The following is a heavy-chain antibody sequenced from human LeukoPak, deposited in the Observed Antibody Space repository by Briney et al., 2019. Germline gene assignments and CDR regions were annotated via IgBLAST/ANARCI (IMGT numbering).Heavy chain of an antibody. CDR3: ARVMAASVWRSYGSYYYYYYMDV. J-gene: IGHJ6*03. D-gene: IGHD3-16*01. Sequence: GGSLRLSCAASGFTFNNYWMGWVRQAPGKGLEWVANIKEDGSEKNYVDSVKGRFTISRDNTKNSLYLQMSSLRAADTAVYYCARVMAASVWRSYGSYYYYYYMDVWGKGTTVTVSS. CDR1: GFTFNNYW. V-gene: IGHV3-7*01. CDR2: IKEDGSEK.